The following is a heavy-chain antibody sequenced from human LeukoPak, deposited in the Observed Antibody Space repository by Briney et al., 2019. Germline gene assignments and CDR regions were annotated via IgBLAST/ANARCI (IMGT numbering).Heavy chain of an antibody. J-gene: IGHJ4*02. Sequence: GGSLRLSCAVSGFTFSNYSMNWVRQAPGKGLEWVSSITGSSNYVYYADSVKGRFTVSRDNAKNSLNLQMNSLRAEDTAVYYCAKDRSHVDTAMVTGYWGQGTLVTVSS. D-gene: IGHD5-18*01. V-gene: IGHV3-21*04. CDR1: GFTFSNYS. CDR2: ITGSSNYV. CDR3: AKDRSHVDTAMVTGY.